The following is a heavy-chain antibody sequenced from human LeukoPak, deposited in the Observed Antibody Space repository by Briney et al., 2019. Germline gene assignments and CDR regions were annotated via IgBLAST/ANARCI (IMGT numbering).Heavy chain of an antibody. CDR3: AGTYCGSDGCYSAFQH. D-gene: IGHD2-15*01. V-gene: IGHV3-7*01. Sequence: GGSLRLSCAASGFTFSSYWMSWVRQAPGKGLEWVANVRQDGTEKFYVDSVKGRFTISRDDAKNSLYLQMNSLRAEDTAVYYCAGTYCGSDGCYSAFQHWGQGTLVTVSS. CDR2: VRQDGTEK. CDR1: GFTFSSYW. J-gene: IGHJ1*01.